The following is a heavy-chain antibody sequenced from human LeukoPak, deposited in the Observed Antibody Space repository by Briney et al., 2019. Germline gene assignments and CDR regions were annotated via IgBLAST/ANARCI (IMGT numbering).Heavy chain of an antibody. CDR3: ASGGYSSSSHWYFDL. CDR2: IIPIFGTA. Sequence: ASVKVSCKASGGTFSSYAISWVRQAPGQGLEWMGGIIPIFGTANYAQKFQGRVTITADESTSTAYMELSSLRSEDTAVYYCASGGYSSSSHWYFDLWGRGTLVTVSS. J-gene: IGHJ2*01. CDR1: GGTFSSYA. V-gene: IGHV1-69*13. D-gene: IGHD6-6*01.